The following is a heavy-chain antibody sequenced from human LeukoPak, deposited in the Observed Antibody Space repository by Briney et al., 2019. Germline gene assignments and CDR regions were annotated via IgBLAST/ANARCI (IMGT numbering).Heavy chain of an antibody. CDR2: ISSSGSTI. J-gene: IGHJ4*02. CDR1: GFTFSDYY. Sequence: PGGSLRLSCAASGFTFSDYYMSWIRQAPGRGLEWVSYISSSGSTIYYADSAKGRFTISRDNAKNSLYLQMNSLRAEDTAVYYCARYSGYGSGYFAAIDYWGQGTLVTVSS. V-gene: IGHV3-11*04. D-gene: IGHD3-22*01. CDR3: ARYSGYGSGYFAAIDY.